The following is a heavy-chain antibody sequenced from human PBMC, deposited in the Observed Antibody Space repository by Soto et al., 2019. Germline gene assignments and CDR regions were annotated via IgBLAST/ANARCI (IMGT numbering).Heavy chain of an antibody. Sequence: GGSLRLSCAASGFTFSSYAMHWVRQAPGKGLEWVAVISYDGRNKYYADYVKGRFTISRDNSKNTLYLQMNSLRAEDTAVYYCARVVPAAMIGDYYYYYGMDVWGQGTTVTVSS. D-gene: IGHD2-2*01. V-gene: IGHV3-30*04. CDR1: GFTFSSYA. CDR2: ISYDGRNK. J-gene: IGHJ6*02. CDR3: ARVVPAAMIGDYYYYYGMDV.